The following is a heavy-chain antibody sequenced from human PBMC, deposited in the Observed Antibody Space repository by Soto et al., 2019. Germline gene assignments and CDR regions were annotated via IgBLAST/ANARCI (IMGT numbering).Heavy chain of an antibody. Sequence: QVQLVESGGGVVQPGRSLRLSCAASGFTFSSYGMHWVRQAPGKGLEWVAVISYDGSNKYYADSVKGRFTISRDNSKNTLYLQMNSLRAEDTAVYYCAKENYDFWSGYYMAYYYGMDVW. D-gene: IGHD3-3*01. J-gene: IGHJ6*01. CDR2: ISYDGSNK. CDR1: GFTFSSYG. V-gene: IGHV3-30*18. CDR3: AKENYDFWSGYYMAYYYGMDV.